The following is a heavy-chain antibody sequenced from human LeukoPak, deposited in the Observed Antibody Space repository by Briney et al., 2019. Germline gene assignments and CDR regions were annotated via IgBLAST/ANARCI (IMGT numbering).Heavy chain of an antibody. CDR3: AREIGGYLYGYVPREVSYYFDY. D-gene: IGHD5-18*01. CDR2: MNPNSGNT. Sequence: ASVKVSCKASGYTFTSYDINWVRQATGQGLEWMGWMNPNSGNTGYAQKFQGRVTMTRNTSISTAYMELSSLRSEDTAVYYCAREIGGYLYGYVPREVSYYFDYWGQGILVTVSS. V-gene: IGHV1-8*01. CDR1: GYTFTSYD. J-gene: IGHJ4*02.